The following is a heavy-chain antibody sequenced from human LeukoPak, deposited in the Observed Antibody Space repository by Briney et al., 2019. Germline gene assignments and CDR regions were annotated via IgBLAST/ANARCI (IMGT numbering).Heavy chain of an antibody. CDR1: GFTVSSNY. V-gene: IGHV3-53*01. Sequence: GGSLRLSCAASGFTVSSNYMSWVRQAPGKGLEWVSVIYSGGSTYYADSVKGRFTISRDNSKNTLFLQMNSLRVEDTAVYYCAKDRYCSSISCYLADFWGQGTLVTVSS. J-gene: IGHJ4*02. CDR3: AKDRYCSSISCYLADF. CDR2: IYSGGST. D-gene: IGHD2-2*01.